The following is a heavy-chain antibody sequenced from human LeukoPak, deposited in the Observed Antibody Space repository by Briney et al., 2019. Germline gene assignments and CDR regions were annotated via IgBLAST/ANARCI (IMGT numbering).Heavy chain of an antibody. J-gene: IGHJ5*02. V-gene: IGHV1-24*01. CDR1: GYTLTELS. CDR3: ATDRVGSGSYYWFDP. CDR2: FDPEDGET. D-gene: IGHD1-26*01. Sequence: ASVNVSCKVSGYTLTELSMHWVRQAPGKGLEWMGCFDPEDGETIYAQKFQGRVTMNEDTSTDTAYMELSSLRSEDTAVYYCATDRVGSGSYYWFDPWGQGTLVTVSS.